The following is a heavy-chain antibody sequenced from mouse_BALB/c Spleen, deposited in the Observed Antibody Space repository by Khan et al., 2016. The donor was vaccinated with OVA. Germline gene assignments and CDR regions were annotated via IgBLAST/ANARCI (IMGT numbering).Heavy chain of an antibody. CDR3: ARLAYYYDSEGFAY. V-gene: IGHV5-6*01. CDR1: GFTFSTYC. CDR2: ISSGGSYT. Sequence: EVELVESGGDLVKPEGSLKLSCAASGFTFSTYCMSWVRQTPDKRLEWVATISSGGSYTYYPDSVKGRFTISRDNAKNTLYLQMSSLKSEDTAMFYCARLAYYYDSEGFAYWGQGTLVTVSA. D-gene: IGHD1-1*01. J-gene: IGHJ3*01.